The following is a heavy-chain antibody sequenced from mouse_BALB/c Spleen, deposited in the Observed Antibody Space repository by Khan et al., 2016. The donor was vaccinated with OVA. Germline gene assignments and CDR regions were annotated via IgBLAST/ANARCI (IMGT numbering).Heavy chain of an antibody. CDR2: ISYSGRT. D-gene: IGHD1-1*01. Sequence: EVQLQESGPGLVNPSQSLSLTCTVTGYSITSDYAWYWIRQFPGNKLEWMGYISYSGRTSYNPSLKSRISITRDTSKNQVFLQLNSVTTEDTASYFCARSVTITTVVATDFDYWGQGTTLTVSS. J-gene: IGHJ2*01. V-gene: IGHV3-2*02. CDR3: ARSVTITTVVATDFDY. CDR1: GYSITSDYA.